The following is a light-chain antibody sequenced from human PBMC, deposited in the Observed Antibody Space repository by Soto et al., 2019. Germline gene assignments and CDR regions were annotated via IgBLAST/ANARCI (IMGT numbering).Light chain of an antibody. CDR2: DAS. V-gene: IGKV1-5*01. J-gene: IGKJ1*01. Sequence: DIQVTQSPSSLSASGGDRVTITCRASRIISDLLAWYQQKPGKAPELLIFDASNLKSGVSSRFSGSGSGTEFTLTISRLQPDDVATYYCLQYSSHSWTFGQGTKVDIK. CDR1: RIISDL. CDR3: LQYSSHSWT.